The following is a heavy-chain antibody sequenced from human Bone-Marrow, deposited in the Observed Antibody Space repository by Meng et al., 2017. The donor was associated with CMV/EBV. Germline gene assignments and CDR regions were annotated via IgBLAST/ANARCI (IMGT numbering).Heavy chain of an antibody. CDR2: IYYSGST. Sequence: SETLSLTCTVSGGTISSGGYYWSWIRQHPGKGLEWIGYIYYSGSTYSNPSLRRRVTISVDTSKNQFSLKLSSVTAANTAVYYCAGDRYYYCGMDVWGQGTTVTVSS. V-gene: IGHV4-31*03. CDR1: GGTISSGGYY. J-gene: IGHJ6*02. CDR3: AGDRYYYCGMDV.